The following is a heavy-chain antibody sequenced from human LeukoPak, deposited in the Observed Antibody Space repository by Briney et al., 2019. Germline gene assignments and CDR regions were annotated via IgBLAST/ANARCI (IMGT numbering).Heavy chain of an antibody. D-gene: IGHD3-22*01. CDR2: IIPIFGTA. CDR1: GGTFSSYA. CDR3: ARALPEGYYDSSGYYFAFDI. V-gene: IGHV1-69*05. Sequence: SVKVSCKASGGTFSSYAISWVRQAPGQGLEWMGRIIPIFGTANYAQKFQSRVTITTDESTSTAYMELSSLRSEDTAVYYCARALPEGYYDSSGYYFAFDIWGQGTMVTVSS. J-gene: IGHJ3*02.